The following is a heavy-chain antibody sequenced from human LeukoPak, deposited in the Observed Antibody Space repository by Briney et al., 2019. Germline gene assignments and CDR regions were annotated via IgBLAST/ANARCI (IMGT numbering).Heavy chain of an antibody. Sequence: QPGGSLRLSCAASGFTFSSYSMNWVRQAPGKGLEWVSYISSSSSTIYYADSVKGRFTTSRDNAKNSLYLQMSSLRAEDTAVYYCAELGITMIGGVWGKGTTVTVSS. CDR3: AELGITMIGGV. V-gene: IGHV3-48*04. D-gene: IGHD3-10*02. CDR2: ISSSSSTI. CDR1: GFTFSSYS. J-gene: IGHJ6*04.